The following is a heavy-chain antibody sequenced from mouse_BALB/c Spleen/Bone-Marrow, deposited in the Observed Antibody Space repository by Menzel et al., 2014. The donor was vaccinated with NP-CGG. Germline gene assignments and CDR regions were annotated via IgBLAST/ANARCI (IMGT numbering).Heavy chain of an antibody. Sequence: VHLVESGPELVKPGASVKISRKASGYTFTDYYINWVKQKPGQGLEWIGWIYPGSGNTKYNEKFKGKATLTVDTSSSTAYMQLSSLTSEDTAVYFCARYGNYYFDYWGQGTTLTVSS. CDR3: ARYGNYYFDY. V-gene: IGHV1-84*02. D-gene: IGHD2-1*01. CDR2: IYPGSGNT. CDR1: GYTFTDYY. J-gene: IGHJ2*01.